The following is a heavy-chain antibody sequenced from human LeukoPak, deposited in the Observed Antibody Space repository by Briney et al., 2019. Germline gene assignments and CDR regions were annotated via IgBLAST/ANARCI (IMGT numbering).Heavy chain of an antibody. CDR3: AKDSAVICSGGSCYSPHFDY. J-gene: IGHJ4*02. CDR1: GFTFSSYE. CDR2: ISSSGSTI. D-gene: IGHD2-15*01. V-gene: IGHV3-48*03. Sequence: GGSLRLSCAASGFTFSSYEMNWVRQAPGKGLEWVSYISSSGSTIYYADSVKGRFTISRDNAKNSLYLQMNSLRAEDAAVYYCAKDSAVICSGGSCYSPHFDYWGQGTLVTVSS.